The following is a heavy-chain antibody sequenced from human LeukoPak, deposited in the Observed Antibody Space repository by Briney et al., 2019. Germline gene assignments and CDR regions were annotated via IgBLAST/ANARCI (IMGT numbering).Heavy chain of an antibody. Sequence: TSETLSLTCTVSGGSISNYYWSWIRQPAGKGLEWIGRIYTSGNANYNPSLKSRVTMSVDTSKNQFPLKLSSVTAADTAVYYCARDDSGYDSGWFDPWGQGTLVTVSS. D-gene: IGHD5-12*01. V-gene: IGHV4-4*07. CDR3: ARDDSGYDSGWFDP. CDR2: IYTSGNA. J-gene: IGHJ5*02. CDR1: GGSISNYY.